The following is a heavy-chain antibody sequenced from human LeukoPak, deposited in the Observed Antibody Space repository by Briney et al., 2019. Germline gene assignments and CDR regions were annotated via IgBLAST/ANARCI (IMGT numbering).Heavy chain of an antibody. CDR3: AKIGYFDWLPQFDY. CDR1: GFTFSSYA. Sequence: GGSLRLSCAASGFTFSSYAMSWVRQAPGRGLEWVSAISGSGGSTYYADSVKGRFTISRDNSKSTLYLQMNSLRAEDTAVYYCAKIGYFDWLPQFDYWGQGTLVTVSS. V-gene: IGHV3-23*01. D-gene: IGHD3-9*01. CDR2: ISGSGGST. J-gene: IGHJ4*02.